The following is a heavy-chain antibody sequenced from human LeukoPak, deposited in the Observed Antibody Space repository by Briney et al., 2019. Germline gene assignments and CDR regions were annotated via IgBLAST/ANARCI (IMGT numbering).Heavy chain of an antibody. CDR1: GGSISSSTDY. CDR2: IYISGNT. V-gene: IGHV4-39*07. CDR3: ARVSSSWPHYYLDY. Sequence: SETLSLTCTVSGGSISSSTDYWAWLRQPPGKGLEWIGNIYISGNTYYNPSLQSRVTMSVDTSKNQFSLKVNSVTAADTAVYYSARVSSSWPHYYLDYWGQGTRVTASS. J-gene: IGHJ4*02. D-gene: IGHD6-13*01.